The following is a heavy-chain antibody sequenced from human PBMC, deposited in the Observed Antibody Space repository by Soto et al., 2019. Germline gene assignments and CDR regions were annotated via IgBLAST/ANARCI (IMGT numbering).Heavy chain of an antibody. Sequence: ASVKVSCKASRYTFTDYYMHWVRQSPGRGLEWMGWIHPNSGVTKFPQKFQGRVIMTRDTSISTVYMELSRLTSDDTAVYYCARAGLTTLELAITYWGQGTLVTVSS. CDR1: RYTFTDYY. CDR3: ARAGLTTLELAITY. CDR2: IHPNSGVT. V-gene: IGHV1-2*02. J-gene: IGHJ4*02. D-gene: IGHD1-1*01.